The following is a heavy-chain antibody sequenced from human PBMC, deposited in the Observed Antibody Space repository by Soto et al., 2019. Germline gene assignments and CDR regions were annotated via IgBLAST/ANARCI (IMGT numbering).Heavy chain of an antibody. J-gene: IGHJ5*01. CDR2: IYHTWTT. CDR1: GASIRSGRYY. Sequence: QVQLQESGPRLVKPSQTLSLTCSVSGASIRSGRYYWSWIRQSPGRGLEWIGYIYHTWTTHYNPAVKSRVTILLDNSKDQFSLPLTSVTAADTAIYYCATVLHDYGTNWVDSWGQGTQVTVSS. CDR3: ATVLHDYGTNWVDS. D-gene: IGHD3-16*01. V-gene: IGHV4-30-4*01.